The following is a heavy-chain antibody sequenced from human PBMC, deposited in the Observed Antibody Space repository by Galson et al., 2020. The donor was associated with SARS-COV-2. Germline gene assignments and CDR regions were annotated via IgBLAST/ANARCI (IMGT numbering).Heavy chain of an antibody. V-gene: IGHV4-59*13. CDR3: ARDRRNPYYDILTGYYGYFDY. CDR1: GGSISSYY. CDR2: IYYSGST. J-gene: IGHJ4*01. D-gene: IGHD3-9*01. Sequence: SETLSLTCTVSGGSISSYYWSWIRQPPGKGLEWIGYIYYSGSTSYNPSLKSRVTISIDTSKNQFSLKLSSVTAADTAVYYCARDRRNPYYDILTGYYGYFDYWGQGTLVTVSS.